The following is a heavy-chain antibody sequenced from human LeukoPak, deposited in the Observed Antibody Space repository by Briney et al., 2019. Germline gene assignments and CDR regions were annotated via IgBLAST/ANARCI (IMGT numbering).Heavy chain of an antibody. Sequence: SKYFWGWIRQPPGKGLEWVGRIKGRRDNGATDLAAPVKDRFTISRDDSKRTLYLQMNSLKTEDTAVYYCTTVTHFYLGGQGTLVTVSS. D-gene: IGHD2/OR15-2a*01. CDR1: SKYF. CDR3: TTVTHFYL. J-gene: IGHJ1*01. V-gene: IGHV3-15*01. CDR2: IKGRRDNGAT.